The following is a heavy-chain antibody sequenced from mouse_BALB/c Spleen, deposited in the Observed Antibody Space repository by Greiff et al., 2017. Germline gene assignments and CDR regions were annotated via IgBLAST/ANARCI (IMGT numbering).Heavy chain of an antibody. Sequence: VQLKESGAELVRPGTSVKVSCKASGYAFTNYLIEWVKQRPGQGLEWIGVINPGSGGTNYNEKFKGKATLTADKSSSTAYMQLSSLTSDDSAVYFCATIYDGYPYAMDYWGQGTSVTVSS. V-gene: IGHV1-54*01. CDR3: ATIYDGYPYAMDY. CDR1: GYAFTNYL. J-gene: IGHJ4*01. CDR2: INPGSGGT. D-gene: IGHD2-3*01.